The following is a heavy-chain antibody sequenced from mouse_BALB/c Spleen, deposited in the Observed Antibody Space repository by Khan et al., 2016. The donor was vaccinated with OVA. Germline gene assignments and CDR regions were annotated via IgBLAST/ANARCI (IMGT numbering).Heavy chain of an antibody. CDR2: ISTGGGSI. D-gene: IGHD2-1*01. Sequence: EVELVESGGGLVQPGGSLKLSCAASGFTFSSYTMSWVRQTPEKRLEWVAYISTGGGSIYYSDTVKGRFTISRDNAKNTLYLQMSRLKSEDTAMYYCARPGVYGNYQFAYWGQGTLVTVSA. CDR3: ARPGVYGNYQFAY. J-gene: IGHJ3*01. CDR1: GFTFSSYT. V-gene: IGHV5-12-2*01.